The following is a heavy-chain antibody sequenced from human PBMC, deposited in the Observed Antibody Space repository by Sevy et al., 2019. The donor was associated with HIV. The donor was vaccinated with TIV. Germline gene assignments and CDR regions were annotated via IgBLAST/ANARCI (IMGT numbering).Heavy chain of an antibody. D-gene: IGHD6-6*01. Sequence: GGSPRLSCAASGFTFSNYGMHWVRQAPGKGLEWVALIRFDASTKYYKDSVKGRFTVSRDNAKNILYLQMNSLRPEDTAVYYCAKDLTGRYTSSSGDFDYWGQGTLITVSS. V-gene: IGHV3-30*02. J-gene: IGHJ4*02. CDR3: AKDLTGRYTSSSGDFDY. CDR2: IRFDASTK. CDR1: GFTFSNYG.